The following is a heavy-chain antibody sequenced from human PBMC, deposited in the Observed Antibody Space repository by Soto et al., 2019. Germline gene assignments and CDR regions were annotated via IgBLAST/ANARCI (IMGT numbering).Heavy chain of an antibody. D-gene: IGHD3-3*01. CDR1: GGSISSGGYY. CDR2: IYYSGST. J-gene: IGHJ6*03. V-gene: IGHV4-31*03. Sequence: TSETLSLTCTVSGGSISSGGYYWSWIRQHPGKGLEWIGYIYYSGSTYYNPSLKSRVTISVDTSKNQFSLKLSSVTAADTAVYYCARDRENDFWSGYASYYMDVWGKGTTVTVSS. CDR3: ARDRENDFWSGYASYYMDV.